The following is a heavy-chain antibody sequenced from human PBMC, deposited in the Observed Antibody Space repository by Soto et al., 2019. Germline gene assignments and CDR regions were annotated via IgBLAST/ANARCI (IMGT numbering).Heavy chain of an antibody. J-gene: IGHJ4*02. CDR1: GFTFSDYY. V-gene: IGHV3-11*06. Sequence: SLSLSCEGSGFTFSDYYISWIRQAPGKGLEWISYSSNSGTFSRYADSVKGRFSISRDNTKNLLYLQMNSLRAEDTAVYYCARSGDNYNRLDYWGQGTPVTVSS. CDR3: ARSGDNYNRLDY. CDR2: SSNSGTFS. D-gene: IGHD1-1*01.